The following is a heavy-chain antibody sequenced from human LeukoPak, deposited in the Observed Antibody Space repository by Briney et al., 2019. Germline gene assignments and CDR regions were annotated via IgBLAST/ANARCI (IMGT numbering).Heavy chain of an antibody. CDR1: GFTFYDYG. CDR2: ISGSGLST. V-gene: IGHV3-23*01. CDR3: AKGAMVRGVLDY. J-gene: IGHJ4*02. D-gene: IGHD3-10*01. Sequence: GGSLRLSCAASGFTFYDYGMTWVRQAPGKGLEWVSTISGSGLSTYYADSVKGRFTISRDNSNNTVFLQMNSLRAEDTAVYYCAKGAMVRGVLDYWGQGTLVTVSS.